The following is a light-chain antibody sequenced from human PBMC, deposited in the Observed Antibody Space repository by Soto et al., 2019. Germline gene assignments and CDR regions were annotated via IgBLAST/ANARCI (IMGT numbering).Light chain of an antibody. CDR1: QSVSSY. CDR3: QQRSNWLT. CDR2: DAS. V-gene: IGKV3-11*01. Sequence: EIVMTQSPATLSVSPGERATVSFRASQSVSSYLAWYQQKPGQAPRLLIYDASNRATGIPARFSGSGSGTDFTLTISSLEPEDFAVYYCQQRSNWLTFGGGTKVDIK. J-gene: IGKJ4*01.